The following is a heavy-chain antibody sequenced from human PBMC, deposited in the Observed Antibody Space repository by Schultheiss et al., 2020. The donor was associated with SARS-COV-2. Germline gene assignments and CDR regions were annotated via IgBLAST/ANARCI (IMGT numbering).Heavy chain of an antibody. CDR1: GFTFSSYA. CDR3: ARAWPPLTVTTYYYMDV. D-gene: IGHD4-11*01. Sequence: GGSLRLSCAASGFTFSSYAMSWVRQAPGKGLEWVSAISGSGGSTYYADSVKGRFTISRDNAKNSLYLQMNSLRAEDTAVYYCARAWPPLTVTTYYYMDVWGKGTTVTVSS. J-gene: IGHJ6*03. CDR2: ISGSGGST. V-gene: IGHV3-23*01.